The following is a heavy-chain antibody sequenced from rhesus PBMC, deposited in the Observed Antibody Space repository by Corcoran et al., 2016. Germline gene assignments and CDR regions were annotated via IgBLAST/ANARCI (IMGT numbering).Heavy chain of an antibody. CDR2: SRDKASGGTP. J-gene: IGHJ4*01. V-gene: IGHV3-184*01. CDR3: TTGGVGQRYDY. CDR1: GFHFRDSF. Sequence: VQLVASGGGLVQPGGSLRLPCAAFGFHFRDSFMYWFRRGLGQGLDWVGLSRDKASGGTPEYGASVKGRFTISRDDSKNIVYLQMNGLKTEDTATYYCTTGGVGQRYDYWGQGVLVTVSS. D-gene: IGHD1-44*01.